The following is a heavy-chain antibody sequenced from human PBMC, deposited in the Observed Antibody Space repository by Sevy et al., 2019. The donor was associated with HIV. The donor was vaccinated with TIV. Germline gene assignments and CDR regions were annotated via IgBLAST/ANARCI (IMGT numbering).Heavy chain of an antibody. CDR3: TRVGGYYYDSSEYYFDY. J-gene: IGHJ4*02. V-gene: IGHV3-73*01. CDR2: IRSKANSYAT. Sequence: GRSLRLSCAASGFTFSGSAMHWVRQASGKGLEWVGRIRSKANSYATAYAASVKGRFTISRDDSKNTAYLQMNSLKTEDTAVYYCTRVGGYYYDSSEYYFDYWGPGTLVTVSS. D-gene: IGHD3-22*01. CDR1: GFTFSGSA.